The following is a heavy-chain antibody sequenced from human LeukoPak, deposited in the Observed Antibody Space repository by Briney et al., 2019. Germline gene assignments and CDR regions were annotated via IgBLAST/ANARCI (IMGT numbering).Heavy chain of an antibody. CDR2: ISGSGGST. J-gene: IGHJ5*02. V-gene: IGHV3-23*01. D-gene: IGHD6-13*01. CDR1: GFTFSSYA. CDR3: AKSSGLAAVFIWFDP. Sequence: PGGSLRLSCAASGFTFSSYAMGWVRQAPGKGLEWVSAISGSGGSTYYADSVKGRFTISRDNSKNTLYLQMNSLRAEDTAVYYCAKSSGLAAVFIWFDPWGQGTLVTVSS.